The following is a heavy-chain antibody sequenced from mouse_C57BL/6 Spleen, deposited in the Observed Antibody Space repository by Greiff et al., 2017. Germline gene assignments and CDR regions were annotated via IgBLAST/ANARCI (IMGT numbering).Heavy chain of an antibody. CDR3: TRSSLGNFDY. CDR2: INPSSGYT. Sequence: QVQLQQSGAELAKPGASVKLSCKASGYTFTSYWMHWVKQRPGQGLEWIGYINPSSGYTKYKQKFKDKATLTADKSSSTAYMQLSSLTYYDSAVYYCTRSSLGNFDYWGQGTTLTVSS. CDR1: GYTFTSYW. J-gene: IGHJ2*01. D-gene: IGHD4-1*01. V-gene: IGHV1-7*01.